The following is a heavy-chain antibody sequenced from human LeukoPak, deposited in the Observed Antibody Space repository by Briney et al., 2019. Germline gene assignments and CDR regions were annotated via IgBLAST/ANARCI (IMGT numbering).Heavy chain of an antibody. CDR2: ISSSSSTI. J-gene: IGHJ2*01. Sequence: GGSLRLSCAASGFTVSSNYMSWVRQAPGKGLEWVSYISSSSSTIYYADSVKGRFTISRDNAKNSLYLQMNSLRAEDTAVYYCARTVTTYWYFDLWGRGTLVTVSS. D-gene: IGHD4-17*01. CDR1: GFTVSSNY. CDR3: ARTVTTYWYFDL. V-gene: IGHV3-48*01.